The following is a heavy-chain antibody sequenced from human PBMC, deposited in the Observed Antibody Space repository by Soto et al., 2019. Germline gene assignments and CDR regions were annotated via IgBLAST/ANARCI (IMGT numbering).Heavy chain of an antibody. CDR2: ISGSGGST. Sequence: GGSLRLSCAASGFTFSSYAMSWVRQAPGKGLEWVSAISGSGGSTYYADSVKGRFTISRDNSKNTLYLQMNSLRAEDTAVYYCAKDLGNLYYYDSRGTDYWGQGTLVTVSS. D-gene: IGHD3-22*01. J-gene: IGHJ4*02. CDR3: AKDLGNLYYYDSRGTDY. V-gene: IGHV3-23*01. CDR1: GFTFSSYA.